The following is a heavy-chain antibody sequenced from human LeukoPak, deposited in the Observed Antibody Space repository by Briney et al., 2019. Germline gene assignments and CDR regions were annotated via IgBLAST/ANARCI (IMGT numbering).Heavy chain of an antibody. V-gene: IGHV3-30*04. Sequence: GGSLRLSCAASGFTFSNYAMHWVRQAPGKGLEWVAVISFHGRDKFYADSVKGRLTISRDNSQNTLFVQMNRLRAEDTAVYYCARQDCSSGSCYLDYWGQGILVTVSS. CDR3: ARQDCSSGSCYLDY. CDR1: GFTFSNYA. D-gene: IGHD2-15*01. J-gene: IGHJ4*02. CDR2: ISFHGRDK.